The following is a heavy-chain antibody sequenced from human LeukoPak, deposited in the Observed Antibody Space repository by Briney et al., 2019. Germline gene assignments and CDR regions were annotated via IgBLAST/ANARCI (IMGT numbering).Heavy chain of an antibody. J-gene: IGHJ4*02. Sequence: AASVKASCKASGGTFSSYAITWVRQAPGQGLEWMGGIIPIFGTANYAQKFQGRVTITADESTSTAYMELSSLRSEDTAVYYCVFDCSSTSCYDYWGQGTLVTVSS. CDR2: IIPIFGTA. CDR1: GGTFSSYA. V-gene: IGHV1-69*13. D-gene: IGHD2-2*01. CDR3: VFDCSSTSCYDY.